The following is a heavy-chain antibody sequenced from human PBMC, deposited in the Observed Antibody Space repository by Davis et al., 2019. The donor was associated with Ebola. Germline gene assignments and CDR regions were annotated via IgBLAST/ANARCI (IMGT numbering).Heavy chain of an antibody. J-gene: IGHJ6*02. D-gene: IGHD6-13*01. V-gene: IGHV4-59*01. CDR3: ARFVYPGNKKQLVEYGMDV. CDR2: FYHTCRT. CDR1: GAPTGIST. Sequence: SEPLSPTCHAPGAPTGISTCSWIRQLPGKGLEWPGHFYHTCRTNYNPSLKSRVTISVDTSKNQFSLKLSSVTAADTAVYYCARFVYPGNKKQLVEYGMDVWGQGTTVTVSS.